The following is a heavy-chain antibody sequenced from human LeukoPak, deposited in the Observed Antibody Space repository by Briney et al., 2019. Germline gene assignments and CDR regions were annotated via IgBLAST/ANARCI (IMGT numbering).Heavy chain of an antibody. CDR1: GGSISSYY. CDR3: ARGFTVVRGVIDWFDP. J-gene: IGHJ5*02. Sequence: SETLSLTCTVSGGSISSYYWSWIRQPAGKGLEWIGRIYSSGNTNYNPSLKSRVTMSVDMSKNQFSLQLKYVTAADTAVYYCARGFTVVRGVIDWFDPWGQGTLVTVSS. V-gene: IGHV4-4*07. CDR2: IYSSGNT. D-gene: IGHD3-10*01.